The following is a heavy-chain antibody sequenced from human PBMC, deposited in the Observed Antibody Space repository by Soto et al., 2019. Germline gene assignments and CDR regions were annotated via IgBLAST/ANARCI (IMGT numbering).Heavy chain of an antibody. CDR2: IIPIFGTA. CDR3: ARDRRWLQEDYYYYGMDV. V-gene: IGHV1-69*13. J-gene: IGHJ6*02. CDR1: GGTFSSYA. Sequence: VASVKVSCKASGGTFSSYAISWVRQAPGQGLEWMGGIIPIFGTANYAQKFQGRVTITADESTSTAYKELSSLRSEDTAVYYCARDRRWLQEDYYYYGMDVWGQGTTVTVSS. D-gene: IGHD5-12*01.